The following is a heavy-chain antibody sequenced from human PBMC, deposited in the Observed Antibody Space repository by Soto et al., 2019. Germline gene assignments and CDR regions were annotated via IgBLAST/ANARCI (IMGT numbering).Heavy chain of an antibody. V-gene: IGHV1-3*01. CDR1: GYTFTSYA. J-gene: IGHJ4*02. Sequence: ASVKVSCKASGYTFTSYAMHWVRQAPGQRLEWMGWINAGNGNTKYSQKYQGRVTITRDTSASTAYMELSSLRSEDTAVYYCARSSIAALFDYWGQGTLVTVSS. CDR3: ARSSIAALFDY. CDR2: INAGNGNT. D-gene: IGHD6-13*01.